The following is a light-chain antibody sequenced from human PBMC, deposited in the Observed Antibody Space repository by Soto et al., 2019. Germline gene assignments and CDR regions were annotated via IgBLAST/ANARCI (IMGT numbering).Light chain of an antibody. V-gene: IGKV3D-20*01. J-gene: IGKJ1*01. CDR2: DAS. CDR3: QQYGSSPRT. Sequence: EIVLTQSPASLSLSPRERVTLSCRASQSVSSNLAWYQQKPGLAPRLLIYDASSRATGIPDRFSGSGSGTDFTLTISRLEPEDFAVYYCQQYGSSPRTFGQGTKVDIK. CDR1: QSVSSN.